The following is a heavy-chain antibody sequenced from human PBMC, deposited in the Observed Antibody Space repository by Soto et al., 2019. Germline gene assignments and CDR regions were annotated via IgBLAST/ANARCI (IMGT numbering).Heavy chain of an antibody. J-gene: IGHJ6*02. CDR2: IIPIFGTA. D-gene: IGHD1-26*01. V-gene: IGHV1-69*13. CDR1: GGTCSSYA. CDR3: ARGAVGDTTYYYGMDV. Sequence: GASVKGSGKASGGTCSSYAISWVRQAPGQGLEWMGGIIPIFGTANYAKKFQGRVTITADESTSTAYMELSSLRSEDTAVYYCARGAVGDTTYYYGMDVWGQGTTVTVSS.